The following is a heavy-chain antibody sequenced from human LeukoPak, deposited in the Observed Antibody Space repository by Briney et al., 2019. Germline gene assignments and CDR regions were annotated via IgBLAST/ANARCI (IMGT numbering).Heavy chain of an antibody. CDR1: GGSISSYY. J-gene: IGHJ3*02. CDR3: ARDRSGSYYENAFDI. V-gene: IGHV4-4*07. Sequence: SETLSLTCTVPGGSISSYYWSWIRQPAGKGLEWIGRIYTSGSTNYNPSLKSRVTISVDTSKNQFSLKLSSVTAADTAVYYCARDRSGSYYENAFDIWGQGTMVTVSS. CDR2: IYTSGST. D-gene: IGHD1-26*01.